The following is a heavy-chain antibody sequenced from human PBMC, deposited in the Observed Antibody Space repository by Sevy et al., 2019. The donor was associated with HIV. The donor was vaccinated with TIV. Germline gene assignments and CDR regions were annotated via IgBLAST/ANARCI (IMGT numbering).Heavy chain of an antibody. Sequence: GGSLRLSCAASGFTFSDYRMHWVRQAPGKGLEWVAVISYDGRNNKYNADSVKGRFTISRDNSKNTEYLQMNSLRAEDTAIYYCARDRGEILSSAFDYWGQGTLVTVSS. CDR3: ARDRGEILSSAFDY. V-gene: IGHV3-30*04. CDR2: ISYDGRNNK. D-gene: IGHD3-16*01. CDR1: GFTFSDYR. J-gene: IGHJ4*02.